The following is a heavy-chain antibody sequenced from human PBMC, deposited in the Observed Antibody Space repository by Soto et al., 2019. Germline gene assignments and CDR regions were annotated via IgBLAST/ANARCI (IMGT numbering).Heavy chain of an antibody. Sequence: PSETLSLTCTVSGGSISSGDYYWSWIRQPPGKGLEWIGYIYYSGSTYYNPSLKSRVTISVDTSKNQFSLKLSSVTAADTAVYYCARDPIWSGYFSGMDVWGQGTTVTVSS. CDR1: GGSISSGDYY. V-gene: IGHV4-30-4*01. CDR3: ARDPIWSGYFSGMDV. CDR2: IYYSGST. D-gene: IGHD3-3*01. J-gene: IGHJ6*02.